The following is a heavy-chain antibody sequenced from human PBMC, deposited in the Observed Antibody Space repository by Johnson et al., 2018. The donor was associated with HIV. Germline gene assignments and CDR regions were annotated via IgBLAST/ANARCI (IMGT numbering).Heavy chain of an antibody. J-gene: IGHJ3*02. Sequence: VQLVESGGGLVKPGGSLRLSCAASGFTFSDFFMSWVRQAPGKGLEWVSVIYSGGSTYYADSVKGRFTISRDNSKNTLYLQMNSLRAEDTAVYYCVRDSYDYVWGSYRHDAFDIWGQGTMVTVSS. CDR1: GFTFSDFF. V-gene: IGHV3-66*01. CDR3: VRDSYDYVWGSYRHDAFDI. CDR2: IYSGGST. D-gene: IGHD3-16*02.